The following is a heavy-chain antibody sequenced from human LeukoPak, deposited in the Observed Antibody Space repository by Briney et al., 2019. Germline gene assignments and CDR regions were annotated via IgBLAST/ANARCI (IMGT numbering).Heavy chain of an antibody. D-gene: IGHD2-2*01. J-gene: IGHJ4*02. V-gene: IGHV4-61*02. CDR3: AREYIVVVPAANYFDY. CDR1: GGSISSGSYY. Sequence: SETLSLTCTVSGGSISSGSYYWSWIRQPAGKGLEWIGRIYTSGSTNYNPSLKSRVTISVDTSKNQFSLKLSSVTAADTAVYYCAREYIVVVPAANYFDYWGQGTLVTVSS. CDR2: IYTSGST.